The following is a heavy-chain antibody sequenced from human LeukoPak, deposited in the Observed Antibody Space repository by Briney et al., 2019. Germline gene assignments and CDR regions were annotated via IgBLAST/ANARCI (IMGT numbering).Heavy chain of an antibody. V-gene: IGHV3-21*01. CDR3: AKDGEELLWFGELLLSYYYYMDV. CDR1: GFTFSSYS. CDR2: ISSSSSYI. Sequence: GGSLRLSCAASGFTFSSYSMNWVRQAPGKGLEWVSSISSSSSYIYYADSVKGRFTISRDNAKNSLYLQMNSLRAEDTAVYYCAKDGEELLWFGELLLSYYYYMDVWGKGTTVTVSS. J-gene: IGHJ6*03. D-gene: IGHD3-10*01.